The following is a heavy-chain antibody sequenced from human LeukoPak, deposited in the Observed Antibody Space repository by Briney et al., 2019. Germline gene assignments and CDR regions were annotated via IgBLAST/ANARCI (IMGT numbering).Heavy chain of an antibody. CDR2: INHSGST. CDR1: GGSFSGYY. V-gene: IGHV4-34*01. J-gene: IGHJ6*03. CDR3: ARGPLIVVVPAVNYHYYMDV. D-gene: IGHD2-2*01. Sequence: SETLSLTCAVYGGSFSGYYWSWIRQPPGKGLEWIGEINHSGSTNYNPSLKSRVTISVDTSKNQFSLKLSSVTAADTAVYYCARGPLIVVVPAVNYHYYMDVWGKGTTVTVSS.